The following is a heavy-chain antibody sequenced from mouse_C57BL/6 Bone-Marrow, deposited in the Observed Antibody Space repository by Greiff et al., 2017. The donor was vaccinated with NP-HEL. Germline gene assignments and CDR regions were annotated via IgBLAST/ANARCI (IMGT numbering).Heavy chain of an antibody. CDR1: GYTFTSYW. CDR2: IYPGSGST. D-gene: IGHD1-1*01. V-gene: IGHV1-55*01. Sequence: QVQLQQPGAELVKPGASVKMSCKASGYTFTSYWITWVKQRPGQGLEWIGDIYPGSGSTNYNEKFKSKATLTVETSSSTAYMQLSSLTSEDSAVYYCARYPYYSYAMDYWGQGTSVTVSS. CDR3: ARYPYYSYAMDY. J-gene: IGHJ4*01.